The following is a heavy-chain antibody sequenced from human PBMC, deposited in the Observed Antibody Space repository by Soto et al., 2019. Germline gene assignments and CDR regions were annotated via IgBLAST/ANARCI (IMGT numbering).Heavy chain of an antibody. V-gene: IGHV4-31*02. CDR2: IYYSGST. J-gene: IGHJ5*02. D-gene: IGHD2-2*01. Sequence: PSETLSLTCTVSGGSISSGGYYWSWIRQHPGKGLEWIGYIYYSGSTYYNPSLKSRVTISVDTSKNQFSLKLSSVTAADTAVYYCARVVVGSTSSNWFDPWGQGTLVTVSS. CDR3: ARVVVGSTSSNWFDP. CDR1: GGSISSGGYY.